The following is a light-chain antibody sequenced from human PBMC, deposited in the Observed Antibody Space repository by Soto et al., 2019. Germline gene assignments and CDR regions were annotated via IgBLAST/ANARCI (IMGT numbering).Light chain of an antibody. V-gene: IGLV2-14*01. J-gene: IGLJ1*01. CDR2: EVS. CDR1: SSDVGGYNY. CDR3: SSYTSSSTPCV. Sequence: QSVLTQPASVSGSPARSITISCTGTSSDVGGYNYVSWYQQHPGKAPKLMIYEVSNRPSGVSNRFSGSKSGNTASLTISGLQAEDEADYYCSSYTSSSTPCVFGTGTKVTVL.